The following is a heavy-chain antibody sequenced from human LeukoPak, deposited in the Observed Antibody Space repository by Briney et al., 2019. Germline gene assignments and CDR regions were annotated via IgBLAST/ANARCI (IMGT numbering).Heavy chain of an antibody. Sequence: SETLSLTCIVSGGSISSLSWSWIRQPPGKGLEWIGYIYYSGSTNYNPSLKSRVTISVDTSKNQFSLKLNSVTAADTAVYYCARDPGSSGSYRRRGFDPWGQGTLVTVSS. CDR1: GGSISSLS. D-gene: IGHD3-10*01. J-gene: IGHJ5*02. CDR2: IYYSGST. V-gene: IGHV4-59*11. CDR3: ARDPGSSGSYRRRGFDP.